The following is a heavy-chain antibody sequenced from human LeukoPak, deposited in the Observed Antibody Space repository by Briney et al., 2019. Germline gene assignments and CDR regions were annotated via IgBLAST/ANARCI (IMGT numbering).Heavy chain of an antibody. D-gene: IGHD5-18*01. J-gene: IGHJ3*02. CDR3: AATYSYGTDAFDI. V-gene: IGHV4-59*01. CDR1: GGSISSYY. CDR2: IYYSEST. Sequence: SETLSLTCTVSGGSISSYYWSWIRQPPGKGLEWIGYIYYSESTNYNPSLKSRVTISVDTSKNQFSLKLSSVTAADTAVYYCAATYSYGTDAFDIWGQGTMVTVSS.